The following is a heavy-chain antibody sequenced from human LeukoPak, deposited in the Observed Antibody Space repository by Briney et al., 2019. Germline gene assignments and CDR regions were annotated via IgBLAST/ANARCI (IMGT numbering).Heavy chain of an antibody. J-gene: IGHJ4*02. V-gene: IGHV4-34*01. CDR3: ARDRAVGITMVRGVLYFDY. D-gene: IGHD3-10*01. Sequence: SETLSLTCAVYGGSFSGYYWSWIRQPPGKGLEWIGEINHSGSTNYNPSLKSRVTISVDTSKNQFSLKLSSVTAADTAVYYCARDRAVGITMVRGVLYFDYWGQGTLVTVSS. CDR1: GGSFSGYY. CDR2: INHSGST.